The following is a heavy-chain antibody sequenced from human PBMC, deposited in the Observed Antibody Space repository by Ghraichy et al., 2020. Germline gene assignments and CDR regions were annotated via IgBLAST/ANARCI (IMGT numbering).Heavy chain of an antibody. CDR1: GGSISSSSYY. J-gene: IGHJ4*02. Sequence: TLSLTCTVSGGSISSSSYYWGWIRQPPGKGLEWIGSIYYSGSTYYNPSLKSRVTISVDTSKNQFSLKLSSVTAADTAVYYCARREYSSSSFDYWGQGTLVTVSS. D-gene: IGHD6-6*01. CDR2: IYYSGST. CDR3: ARREYSSSSFDY. V-gene: IGHV4-39*01.